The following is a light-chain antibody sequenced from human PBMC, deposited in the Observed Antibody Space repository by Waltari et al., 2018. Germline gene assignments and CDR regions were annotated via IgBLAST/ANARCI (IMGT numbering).Light chain of an antibody. CDR2: DVS. CDR1: SRDICGYDY. J-gene: IGLJ2*01. CDR3: SSYTSISTSVI. Sequence: HSALTQPASVSGSPGQSITIHCTGTSRDICGYDYVSWYQQHPGKAPKLMIYDVSKRPSGVSNRFSASKSGDTASLTISGLQTEDEADYYCSSYTSISTSVIFGGGTKVTVL. V-gene: IGLV2-14*03.